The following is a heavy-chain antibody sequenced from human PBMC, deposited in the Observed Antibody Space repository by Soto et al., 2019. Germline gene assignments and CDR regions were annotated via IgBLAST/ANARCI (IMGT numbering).Heavy chain of an antibody. CDR3: ARDEGDESGGHYGMDV. CDR1: GFTFSSYE. D-gene: IGHD2-21*02. J-gene: IGHJ6*02. V-gene: IGHV3-48*03. Sequence: EVQLVESGGGLVQPGGSLRLSCAASGFTFSSYEMNWVRQAPGKGLEWVSYISSSGSTIYYADSVKGRFTISRDNAKNSLYLQMNSLRAEDTAVYYCARDEGDESGGHYGMDVWGQGTTATVSS. CDR2: ISSSGSTI.